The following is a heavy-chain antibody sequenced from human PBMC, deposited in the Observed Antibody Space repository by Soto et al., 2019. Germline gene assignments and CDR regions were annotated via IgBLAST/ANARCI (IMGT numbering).Heavy chain of an antibody. CDR2: IKSKTDGGTT. D-gene: IGHD3-9*01. J-gene: IGHJ3*02. CDR3: TLGNILTGYYNGDAFDI. Sequence: EVQLVESGGGLVKPGGSLRLSCAASGFTFSNAWMSWVRQAPGKGLEWVGRIKSKTDGGTTDYAAPVKGRFTISRDDSKNTLCLQMNSLKTEDTAVYYCTLGNILTGYYNGDAFDIWGQGTMVTVSS. CDR1: GFTFSNAW. V-gene: IGHV3-15*01.